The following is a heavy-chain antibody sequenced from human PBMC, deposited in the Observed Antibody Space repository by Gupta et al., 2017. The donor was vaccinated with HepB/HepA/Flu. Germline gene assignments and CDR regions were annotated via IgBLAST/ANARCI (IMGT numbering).Heavy chain of an antibody. D-gene: IGHD3-3*01. V-gene: IGHV4-34*01. J-gene: IGHJ5*02. CDR1: GGSFSDYY. CDR3: ARGRSRAYYDFWSGYSNWFDP. CDR2: INHSGST. Sequence: QVQLQQWGAGLLKPSETLSLTCAVYGGSFSDYYWSWIRQPPGKGLEWIGEINHSGSTNYNPSLKSRVTISVDTSKNQFSLKLSSVTAADTAVYYCARGRSRAYYDFWSGYSNWFDPWGQGTLVTVSS.